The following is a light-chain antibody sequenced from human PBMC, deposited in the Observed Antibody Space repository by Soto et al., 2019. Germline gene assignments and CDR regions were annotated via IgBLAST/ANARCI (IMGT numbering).Light chain of an antibody. CDR1: QSISSSY. CDR2: GAS. J-gene: IGKJ1*01. Sequence: EIVLTQSPGTLSLSPGERATLSCRASQSISSSYLAWYQQKPGRAPRLLIYGASSRATGIPDRFSGSGSGTDFTLTISRLEPEDFALYYCQQYGSSLWTFGQGTKVEIK. CDR3: QQYGSSLWT. V-gene: IGKV3-20*01.